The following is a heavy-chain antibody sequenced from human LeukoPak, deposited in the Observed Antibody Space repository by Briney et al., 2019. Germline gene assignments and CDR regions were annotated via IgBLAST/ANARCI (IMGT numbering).Heavy chain of an antibody. D-gene: IGHD5-12*01. CDR3: ARVLGYSGYDWGDAFDI. J-gene: IGHJ3*02. V-gene: IGHV4-31*03. CDR1: GGSISSGGYY. Sequence: PSETPSLTCTVSGGSISSGGYYWSWIRQHPGKGLEWIGYIYYSGSTYYNPSLKSRVTISVDTSKNQFSLKLSSVTAADTAVYYCARVLGYSGYDWGDAFDIWGQGTMVTVSS. CDR2: IYYSGST.